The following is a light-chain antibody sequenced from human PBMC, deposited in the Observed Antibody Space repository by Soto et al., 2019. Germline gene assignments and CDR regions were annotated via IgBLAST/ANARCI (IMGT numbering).Light chain of an antibody. CDR2: EVT. J-gene: IGLJ2*01. Sequence: QSVLTQPVSVSGSPGQSITISCTGTSSDVGGYNYVSWYQQHPGKVPKLMIYEVTNRPSGVSNRFSGSKSGNTASLTISGLQAEDEADYYCSSFTSSSTQVFGGGTKLTVL. CDR1: SSDVGGYNY. V-gene: IGLV2-14*01. CDR3: SSFTSSSTQV.